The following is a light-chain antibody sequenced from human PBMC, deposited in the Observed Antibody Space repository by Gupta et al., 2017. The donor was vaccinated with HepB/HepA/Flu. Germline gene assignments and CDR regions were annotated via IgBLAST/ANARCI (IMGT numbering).Light chain of an antibody. CDR3: QVWDSSIDIVL. Sequence: SYVLTQPPSVSVAPGQAATIACGGDNIGSKSVHWYLQKPGQAPVLVVYDDKDRPSGIPERFSGSNSGNTATLTISSVEAGDEADYYCQVWDSSIDIVLFGGGTKLTVL. V-gene: IGLV3-21*02. CDR1: NIGSKS. J-gene: IGLJ2*01. CDR2: DDK.